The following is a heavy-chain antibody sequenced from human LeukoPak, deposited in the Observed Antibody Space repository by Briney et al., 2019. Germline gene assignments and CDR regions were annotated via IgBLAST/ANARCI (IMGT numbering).Heavy chain of an antibody. D-gene: IGHD2-2*01. CDR1: GFTFSSFP. CDR3: ARPPGGYCSSTSCYQEGGFDY. V-gene: IGHV3-48*02. CDR2: ITSSSSTI. J-gene: IGHJ4*02. Sequence: GGSLRLSCAASGFTFSSFPMNWVRQAPGQGLEWVSYITSSSSTIYYADSVKGRFTISRDNAKDSLYLQMNSLRDEDTAVYYCARPPGGYCSSTSCYQEGGFDYWGQGTLVTVSS.